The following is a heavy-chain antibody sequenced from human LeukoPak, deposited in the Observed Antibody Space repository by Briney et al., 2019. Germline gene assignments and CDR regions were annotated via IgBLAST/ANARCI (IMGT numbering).Heavy chain of an antibody. CDR2: INGDGNTV. J-gene: IGHJ4*02. CDR3: SRGKSGRYGLEDS. Sequence: PGGSLRLSCAASGFTFSSFWMHWVRQTPGKGLVWVSRINGDGNTVNYADSVRGRFTISRDNAKNTLYLQMNSLRAEDTAVYYCSRGKSGRYGLEDSWGQGTLVTVSS. D-gene: IGHD1-26*01. CDR1: GFTFSSFW. V-gene: IGHV3-74*01.